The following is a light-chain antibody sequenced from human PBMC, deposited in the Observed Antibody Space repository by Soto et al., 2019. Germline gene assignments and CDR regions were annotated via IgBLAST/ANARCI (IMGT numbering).Light chain of an antibody. CDR1: QDIITW. CDR2: TAS. Sequence: DIQMTQSPSSVTASVGDRVTITCRASQDIITWLAWYQQKPGKAPNLLIYTASTLQSGVPSRFSGSGSETEFSLTIRALQPEDFATYYCQQLSRYPLTFGGGTKVDIK. J-gene: IGKJ4*01. V-gene: IGKV1-12*01. CDR3: QQLSRYPLT.